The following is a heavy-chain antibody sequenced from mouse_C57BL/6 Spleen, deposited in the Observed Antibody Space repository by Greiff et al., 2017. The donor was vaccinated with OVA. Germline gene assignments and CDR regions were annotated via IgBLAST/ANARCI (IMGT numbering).Heavy chain of an antibody. CDR2: IDPANGNT. D-gene: IGHD2-2*01. J-gene: IGHJ2*01. Sequence: VQLQQSVAELVRPGASVRLSCTASGFNIKNTYMHWVKQRPERGLEGIGRIDPANGNTKYAPKFQGKATITADTSSNTAYLQLSSLTSEDTAIYYCAMSTMVTGLFDYWGQGTTLTVSS. V-gene: IGHV14-3*01. CDR3: AMSTMVTGLFDY. CDR1: GFNIKNTY.